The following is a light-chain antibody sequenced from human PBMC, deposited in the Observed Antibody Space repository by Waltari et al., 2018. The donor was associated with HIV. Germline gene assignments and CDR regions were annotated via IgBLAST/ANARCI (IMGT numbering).Light chain of an antibody. J-gene: IGLJ3*02. CDR3: CSYAGSSTWV. V-gene: IGLV2-23*02. CDR1: SSDVGGYNY. Sequence: QSALTQPASVSGSPGQSITIPCTGTSSDVGGYNYVSWYQQPPGKAPKLMIYDVSKRPSGVSNRFSGSKSGNTASLTISGLQAEDEADYYCCSYAGSSTWVFGGGTKLTVL. CDR2: DVS.